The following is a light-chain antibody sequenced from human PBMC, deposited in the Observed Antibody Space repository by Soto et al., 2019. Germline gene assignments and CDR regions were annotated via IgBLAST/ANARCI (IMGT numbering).Light chain of an antibody. V-gene: IGKV3-15*01. CDR1: QSVRSH. CDR2: GVS. CDR3: QQYNDWPLT. J-gene: IGKJ4*01. Sequence: EIVMTQSPATLSVSPGERPTLSCRASQSVRSHLAWYQQKPGQAPRLLIHGVSTRATGIPARFSGSGSGTEFTLTISSLQSEDFAVYYCQQYNDWPLTFGGGTKVEIK.